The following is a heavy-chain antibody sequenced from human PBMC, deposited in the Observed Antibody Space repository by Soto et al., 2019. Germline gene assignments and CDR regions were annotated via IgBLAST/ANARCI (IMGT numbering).Heavy chain of an antibody. D-gene: IGHD6-13*01. J-gene: IGHJ4*02. Sequence: AGGSLRLSCAASGFTFSSYAMSWVRQAPGEGLEWVSAISGSGGSTYYADSVKGRFTISRDNSKNTLYLQMNSLRAEDTAVYYCAKDLTGSRHYSRVNDYWGQGTLVTVAS. CDR2: ISGSGGST. CDR3: AKDLTGSRHYSRVNDY. V-gene: IGHV3-23*01. CDR1: GFTFSSYA.